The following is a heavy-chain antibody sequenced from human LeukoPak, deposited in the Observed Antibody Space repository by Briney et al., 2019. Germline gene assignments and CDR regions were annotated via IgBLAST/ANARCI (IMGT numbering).Heavy chain of an antibody. D-gene: IGHD4-17*01. Sequence: GRSLRLSCAASGFTFSSYGMHWVRQAPGKGLEWVAVIWYDGSNKYYADSVQGRFTISRDNSKTTLYLQMNSLRAEDTAEYYCARDSYGFDYWGQGTLVTVSS. J-gene: IGHJ4*02. CDR2: IWYDGSNK. V-gene: IGHV3-33*01. CDR1: GFTFSSYG. CDR3: ARDSYGFDY.